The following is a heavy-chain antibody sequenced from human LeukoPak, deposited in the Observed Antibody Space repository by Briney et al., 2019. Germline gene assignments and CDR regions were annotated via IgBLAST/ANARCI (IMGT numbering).Heavy chain of an antibody. V-gene: IGHV3-21*06. D-gene: IGHD6-13*01. J-gene: IGHJ4*02. CDR2: ISGDSRYI. Sequence: GGSLTLSCAASGFTFSDYSLNWVRQAPREGRGWVSCISGDSRYIYYADSLKGRATISRDNAQNSLYLHMNNLRAEDTAVYYCARGPFSSSWSEFDFWGQGTLVTVSS. CDR1: GFTFSDYS. CDR3: ARGPFSSSWSEFDF.